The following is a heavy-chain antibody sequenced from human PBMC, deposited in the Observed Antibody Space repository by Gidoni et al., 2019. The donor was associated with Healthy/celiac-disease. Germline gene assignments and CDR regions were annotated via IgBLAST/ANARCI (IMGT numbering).Heavy chain of an antibody. D-gene: IGHD1-7*01. CDR1: GYTFPSSY. CDR3: AREGGGTGTTLSYYYYGMDV. Sequence: QVQLVQSGAEVKKPGASVKVSCKASGYTFPSSYMHWVRPAPGQGLEWMGIINPSGGSTSYAQKCQGRVTMTRDTSTSTVYMELSSLRSEDTAVYYCAREGGGTGTTLSYYYYGMDVWGQGTTVTVSS. V-gene: IGHV1-46*01. CDR2: INPSGGST. J-gene: IGHJ6*02.